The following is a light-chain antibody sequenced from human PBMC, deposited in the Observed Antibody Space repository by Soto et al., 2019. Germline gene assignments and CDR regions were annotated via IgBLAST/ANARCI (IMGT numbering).Light chain of an antibody. CDR1: SSVVGSYNL. CDR2: DVS. Sequence: QSALTQPASVSGSPGQSITISCTGTSSVVGSYNLVTWYQHNPGKAPKLLIYDVSKWPSGVSNRFSGSKSGNTASLTIFGLQAEDEADYYCCSYTSGSTYVFGTGTKVTVL. CDR3: CSYTSGSTYV. V-gene: IGLV2-23*02. J-gene: IGLJ1*01.